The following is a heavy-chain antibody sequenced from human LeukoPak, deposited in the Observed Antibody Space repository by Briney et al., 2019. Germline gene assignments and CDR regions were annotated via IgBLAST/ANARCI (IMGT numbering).Heavy chain of an antibody. D-gene: IGHD3-3*01. CDR3: ARDPLYYDFWSDNYYYYYMDV. J-gene: IGHJ6*03. CDR1: GDSVSSNSAA. CDR2: TYYRSKWYN. Sequence: SQTLPLTCAISGDSVSSNSAAWNWIRQSPSRGLEWLGRTYYRSKWYNDYTVSVKSRITINPDTSKNQFSLQLNSVPPEDTAVYYCARDPLYYDFWSDNYYYYYMDVWGKGTTVTVSS. V-gene: IGHV6-1*01.